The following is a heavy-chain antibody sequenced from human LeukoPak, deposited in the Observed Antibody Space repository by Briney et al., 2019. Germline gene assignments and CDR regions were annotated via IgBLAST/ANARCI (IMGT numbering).Heavy chain of an antibody. Sequence: GGSLRLSCAASGFTFSSYAMHWVRQAPGKGLEWVAVISYDGGNKYYADSVKGRFTISRDNSKNTLYLQMNSLRAEDTAVYYCARELRFLEWLSPGYWGQGTLVTVSS. CDR3: ARELRFLEWLSPGY. CDR2: ISYDGGNK. V-gene: IGHV3-30-3*01. D-gene: IGHD3-3*01. J-gene: IGHJ4*02. CDR1: GFTFSSYA.